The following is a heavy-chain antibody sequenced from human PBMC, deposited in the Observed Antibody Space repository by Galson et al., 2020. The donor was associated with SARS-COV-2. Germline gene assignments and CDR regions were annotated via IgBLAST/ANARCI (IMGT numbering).Heavy chain of an antibody. CDR2: IFYGGST. CDR1: GGSPTSTSYY. J-gene: IGHJ3*02. Sequence: ASETLSLTCTVSGGSPTSTSYYWGWIRQPPGKGLEWIGSIFYGGSTYNKPSLKSRVTMSVDTSKNQFSLKLTSVTAADTAVYYCARQNRIMGGYYGPFDMWGQGTMVTVSS. V-gene: IGHV4-39*01. CDR3: ARQNRIMGGYYGPFDM. D-gene: IGHD1-26*01.